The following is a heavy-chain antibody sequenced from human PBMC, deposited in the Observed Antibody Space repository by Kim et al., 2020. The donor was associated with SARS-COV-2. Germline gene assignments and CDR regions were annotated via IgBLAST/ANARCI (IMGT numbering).Heavy chain of an antibody. Sequence: SVKGQFTNSRENSKNTLYLQMNSLGAEDTAVYYCARDLEYQLLSSGMDVWGQGTTVTVSS. CDR3: ARDLEYQLLSSGMDV. V-gene: IGHV3-30*01. D-gene: IGHD2-2*01. J-gene: IGHJ6*02.